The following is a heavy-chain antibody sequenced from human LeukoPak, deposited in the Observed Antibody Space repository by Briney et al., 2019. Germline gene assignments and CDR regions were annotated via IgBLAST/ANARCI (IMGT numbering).Heavy chain of an antibody. D-gene: IGHD6-19*01. CDR2: ISSSSSYI. Sequence: PGGSLRLSCAASGFTFSSYSMNWVRQAPGKGLEWVSSISSSSSYIYYADSVKGRFTISRDNAKNSLYLQMNSLRAEDTAVYYCARDSSGWYYFDYWGQGTLVTVSS. CDR3: ARDSSGWYYFDY. V-gene: IGHV3-21*01. J-gene: IGHJ4*02. CDR1: GFTFSSYS.